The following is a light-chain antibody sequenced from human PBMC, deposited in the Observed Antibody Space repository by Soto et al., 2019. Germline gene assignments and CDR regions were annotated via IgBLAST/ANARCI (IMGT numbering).Light chain of an antibody. V-gene: IGKV1-5*01. CDR2: DAS. Sequence: DIQMTQPPSSVSASVGDRVTITCRASQSISSWLAWYQQKPGKAPKLLIYDASSLESGVPSRFSGSGSGTEFTLTISSLQPGDFATYYCQHYNTYPWTFGQGTKVDIK. CDR1: QSISSW. J-gene: IGKJ1*01. CDR3: QHYNTYPWT.